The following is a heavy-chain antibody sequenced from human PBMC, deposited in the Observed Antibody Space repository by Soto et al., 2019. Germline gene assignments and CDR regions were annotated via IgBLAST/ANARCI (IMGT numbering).Heavy chain of an antibody. V-gene: IGHV3-73*01. CDR3: TTDDSSGYYSY. J-gene: IGHJ4*02. CDR2: IRSKANSYAT. CDR1: GFTFSGSA. D-gene: IGHD3-22*01. Sequence: GALRLSCAASGFTFSGSAMHWVRQASGKGLEWVGRIRSKANSYATAYAASVKGRFTISRDDSKNTAYLQMNSLKTEDTAVYYCTTDDSSGYYSYWGQGTLVTVSS.